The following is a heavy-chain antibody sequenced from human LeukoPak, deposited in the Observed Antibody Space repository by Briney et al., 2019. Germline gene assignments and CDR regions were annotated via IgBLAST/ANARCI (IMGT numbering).Heavy chain of an antibody. J-gene: IGHJ3*02. D-gene: IGHD5-24*01. CDR3: AGRLWRRDGYNLSAFDI. CDR1: GGSISSYY. Sequence: SETLSLTCTVSGGSISSYYWNWIRQPPGKGLEWIGYIYYSGSTNYNPSLKSRVTISVDTSKNQLSLKLSSVTAADTAVYYCAGRLWRRDGYNLSAFDIWGQGTMVTVSS. V-gene: IGHV4-59*01. CDR2: IYYSGST.